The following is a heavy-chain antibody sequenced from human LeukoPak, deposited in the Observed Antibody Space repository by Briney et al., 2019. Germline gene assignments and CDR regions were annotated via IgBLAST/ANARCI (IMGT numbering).Heavy chain of an antibody. V-gene: IGHV1-69*01. Sequence: SVKVSCKASGGTFSSYATSSVRQAPGQGLEWMGGIIPIFGPANYAQKFQGRVTITADESTSTAYMELSSLRSEDTAVYYCARTLRYYDFWSGYYKGDNWFDPWGQGTLVTVSS. CDR1: GGTFSSYA. D-gene: IGHD3-3*01. CDR3: ARTLRYYDFWSGYYKGDNWFDP. CDR2: IIPIFGPA. J-gene: IGHJ5*02.